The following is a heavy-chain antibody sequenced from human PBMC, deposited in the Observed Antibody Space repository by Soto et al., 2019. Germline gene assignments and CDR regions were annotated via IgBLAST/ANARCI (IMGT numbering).Heavy chain of an antibody. CDR2: IITIFGTA. J-gene: IGHJ4*02. V-gene: IGHV1-69*01. Sequence: QVQLVQSGAEVKKPGSSVKVSCKASGGTFSSYAISWVRQAPGQGLEWMGGIITIFGTANYAQKFQGRVTITADESTSTAYMELSSRRSEDTAVYYCASRLLAAAGQGYFEYWGQGTLVTVSS. D-gene: IGHD6-13*01. CDR3: ASRLLAAAGQGYFEY. CDR1: GGTFSSYA.